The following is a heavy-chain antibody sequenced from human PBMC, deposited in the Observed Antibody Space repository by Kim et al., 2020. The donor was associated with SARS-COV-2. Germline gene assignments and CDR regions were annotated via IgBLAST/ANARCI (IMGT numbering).Heavy chain of an antibody. V-gene: IGHV4-34*01. D-gene: IGHD3-9*01. CDR3: ARGSKPYYDILTGQFDY. J-gene: IGHJ4*02. Sequence: LKSRVTISVDTSKNQFSLKLSSVTAADTAVYYCARGSKPYYDILTGQFDYWGQGTLVTVSS.